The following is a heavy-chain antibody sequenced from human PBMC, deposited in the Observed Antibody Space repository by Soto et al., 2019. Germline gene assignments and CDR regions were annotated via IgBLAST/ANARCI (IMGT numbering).Heavy chain of an antibody. CDR3: SRTIAVETPLDY. V-gene: IGHV1-3*05. CDR2: INAGNGNT. CDR1: GYTFTSYA. J-gene: IGHJ4*02. Sequence: QVQLVQSGAEEKKPGASVKVSCKASGYTFTSYAMHWVRQAPGQRLEWMGWINAGNGNTKYSQKFQGRVTITRDTSASTGEMGLRSVRSEDTAVQYRSRTIAVETPLDYRSQGTLVTLSS. D-gene: IGHD1-1*01.